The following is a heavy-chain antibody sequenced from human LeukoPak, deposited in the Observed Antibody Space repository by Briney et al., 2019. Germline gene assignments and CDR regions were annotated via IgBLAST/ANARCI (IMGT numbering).Heavy chain of an antibody. CDR3: ARLASHSSGYLGYFQH. D-gene: IGHD3-22*01. CDR2: INHSGST. Sequence: SETLSLTCTVSGGSISSSSYYWSWIRQPPGKGLEWIGEINHSGSTNYNPSLKSRVTISVDTSKNQFSLKLGSVTAADTAVYYCARLASHSSGYLGYFQHWGQGTLVTVSS. V-gene: IGHV4-39*07. J-gene: IGHJ1*01. CDR1: GGSISSSSYY.